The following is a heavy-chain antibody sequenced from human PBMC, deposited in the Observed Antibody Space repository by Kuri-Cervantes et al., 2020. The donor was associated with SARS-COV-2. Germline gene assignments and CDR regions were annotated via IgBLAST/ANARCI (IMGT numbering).Heavy chain of an antibody. CDR2: ISTSSAYI. CDR1: GFTFSSYS. Sequence: GESLKISCAASGFTFSSYSMNWVRQAPGKGLEWVSYISTSSAYIYHGDSVKGRFIISRDNAKNSLYLQMTSLRAEDTAVYYCARVRNDYCYYYYMDVWGKGTTVTVSS. CDR3: ARVRNDYCYYYYMDV. J-gene: IGHJ6*03. V-gene: IGHV3-21*01.